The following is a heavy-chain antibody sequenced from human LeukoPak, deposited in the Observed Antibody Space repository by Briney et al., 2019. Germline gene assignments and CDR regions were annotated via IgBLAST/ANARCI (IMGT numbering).Heavy chain of an antibody. V-gene: IGHV3-33*08. CDR1: GFTFSDSA. CDR2: IWYDGSKT. D-gene: IGHD1-1*01. Sequence: GRSLRLSCAASGFTFSDSAMHWVRQAPGKGLEWVAVIWYDGSKTEYADSVKGRFTISRDVSKNTLYLQMNSLRVEDTAVYYCARVEIWGQGTLVTVSS. CDR3: ARVEI. J-gene: IGHJ4*02.